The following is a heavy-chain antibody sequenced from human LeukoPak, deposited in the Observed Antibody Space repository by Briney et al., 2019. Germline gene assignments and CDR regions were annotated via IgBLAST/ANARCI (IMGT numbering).Heavy chain of an antibody. D-gene: IGHD6-6*01. CDR1: GGSFSGYY. CDR3: AREWGSSSPRFHYYMDV. J-gene: IGHJ6*03. CDR2: INHSGST. V-gene: IGHV4-34*01. Sequence: SETLSLTCAVYGGSFSGYYWSWIRQPPGKGLEWIGEINHSGSTNYNPSLKSRVTISVDTSKNQFSLKLSSVTAADTAVYYCAREWGSSSPRFHYYMDVWGKGTTVTVSS.